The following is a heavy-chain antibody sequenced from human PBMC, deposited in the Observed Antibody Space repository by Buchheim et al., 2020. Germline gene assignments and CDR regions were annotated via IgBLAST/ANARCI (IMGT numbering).Heavy chain of an antibody. D-gene: IGHD6-19*01. Sequence: EVQLVQSGAEVKKPGESLKISCKGSGYSFTSYWIGWVRQMPGKGLEWMGIIYPGDSDTRYSPSFQGQVTISADNSISTAYPQWSSLKASDTAMYYCARHSSGMRERGSYYYYYGMDVWGQGTT. CDR3: ARHSSGMRERGSYYYYYGMDV. J-gene: IGHJ6*02. CDR1: GYSFTSYW. CDR2: IYPGDSDT. V-gene: IGHV5-51*01.